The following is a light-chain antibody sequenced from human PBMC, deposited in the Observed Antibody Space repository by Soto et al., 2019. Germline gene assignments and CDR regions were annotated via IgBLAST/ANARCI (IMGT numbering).Light chain of an antibody. V-gene: IGKV3-20*01. CDR2: GAS. Sequence: EIVLTQSPGTLSLTPGERDTLSCRASQSVSSRQLAWSQLKPGQAPRHLIYGASSRATAIPDRFSGSGSGTDFMLTITRQEPEDYAVYYCQQYGRSTWTFGQATKV. J-gene: IGKJ1*01. CDR1: QSVSSRQ. CDR3: QQYGRSTWT.